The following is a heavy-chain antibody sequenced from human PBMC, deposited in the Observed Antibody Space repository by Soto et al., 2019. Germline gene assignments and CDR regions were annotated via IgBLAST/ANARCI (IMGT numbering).Heavy chain of an antibody. CDR3: AREHGGSGRGRYGEQIDY. J-gene: IGHJ4*02. Sequence: GASVKVSCKASGYTFTSYYMHWVRQAPGQGLEWMGIINPSGGSTSYAQKFQGRVTMTRDTSTSTVYMELSSLRSDDTAVYYCAREHGGSGRGRYGEQIDYWGQGTLVTVSS. V-gene: IGHV1-46*01. D-gene: IGHD3-10*01. CDR1: GYTFTSYY. CDR2: INPSGGST.